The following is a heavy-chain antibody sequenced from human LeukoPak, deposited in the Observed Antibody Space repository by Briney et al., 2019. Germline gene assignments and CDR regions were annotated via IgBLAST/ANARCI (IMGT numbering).Heavy chain of an antibody. Sequence: SETLSLTCTVSGGSISSYYWSWIRQPPGKGLEWIGYIYYSGSTNYNPSLKSRVTISVDKSKNQFSLKLSSVTAADTAVYYCARAAYDYVWGSYSLDYWGQGTLVTVSS. CDR3: ARAAYDYVWGSYSLDY. CDR1: GGSISSYY. CDR2: IYYSGST. J-gene: IGHJ4*02. D-gene: IGHD3-16*01. V-gene: IGHV4-59*12.